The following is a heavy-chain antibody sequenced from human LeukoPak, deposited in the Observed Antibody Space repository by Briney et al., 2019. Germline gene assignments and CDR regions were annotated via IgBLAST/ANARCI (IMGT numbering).Heavy chain of an antibody. CDR1: GASIISVTYY. J-gene: IGHJ4*02. CDR2: IYYSGST. CDR3: AGAGWVYYFDY. D-gene: IGHD1-26*01. Sequence: SETLSLTCTVSGASIISVTYYWGWIRQPPGKGLEWIGYIYYSGSTYYNPSLKSRVTISVDTSKNQFSLKLSSVTAADTAVYYCAGAGWVYYFDYWGQGTLVTVSS. V-gene: IGHV4-31*03.